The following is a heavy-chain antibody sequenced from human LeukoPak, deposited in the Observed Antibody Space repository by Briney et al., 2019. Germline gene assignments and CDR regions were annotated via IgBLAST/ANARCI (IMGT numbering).Heavy chain of an antibody. Sequence: PGGSLRLSCAASGVTISNAWMSWVRQAPGKGLEWVGRIKSKTDGGTADYTAPVKGRFTVSRDDSKNTLYLQMNSLKTEDTAVYYCTTVSTVTYGYWGQGTLVTVSS. V-gene: IGHV3-15*01. CDR1: GVTISNAW. CDR3: TTVSTVTYGY. D-gene: IGHD4-17*01. CDR2: IKSKTDGGTA. J-gene: IGHJ4*02.